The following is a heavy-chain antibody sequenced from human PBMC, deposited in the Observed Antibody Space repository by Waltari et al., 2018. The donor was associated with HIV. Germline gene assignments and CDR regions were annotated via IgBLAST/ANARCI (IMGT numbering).Heavy chain of an antibody. CDR2: ALYTRRPDLFTGQF. J-gene: IGHJ1*01. CDR3: VRHAAEFRPDFGWILAGVFEP. Sequence: QVQLQESGPGFVKPSETLSLICNVSGGSIASSDSFWGWIRPSPEMHLDWVGSALYTRRPDLFTGQFFAKSSLKSRVALSVDTSKNQVSLRLTSVTAADTGLYYCVRHAAEFRPDFGWILAGVFEPWGLGTQVIVS. CDR1: GGSIASSDSF. V-gene: IGHV4-39*01. D-gene: IGHD6-19*01.